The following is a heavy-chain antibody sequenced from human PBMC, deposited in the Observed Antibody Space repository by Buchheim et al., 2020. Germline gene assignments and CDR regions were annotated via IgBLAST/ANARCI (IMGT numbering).Heavy chain of an antibody. CDR2: IYPSGST. CDR1: GDSISSGGYY. V-gene: IGHV4-31*03. Sequence: QVQLQESGPGLVKPSQTLSLTCRVSGDSISSGGYYWSWVRQLPGKGLEWIGYIYPSGSTYYNPSLASRVTISVDTSQNHPSLKVTSVTAADTAMYYCARQAVPQQPSHFDYWGQGTL. CDR3: ARQAVPQQPSHFDY. D-gene: IGHD6-13*01. J-gene: IGHJ4*02.